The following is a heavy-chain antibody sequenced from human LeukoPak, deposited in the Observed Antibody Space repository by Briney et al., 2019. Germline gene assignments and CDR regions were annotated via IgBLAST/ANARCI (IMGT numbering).Heavy chain of an antibody. V-gene: IGHV3-33*01. J-gene: IGHJ4*02. Sequence: GGSLRLSCAASGFSFSDHGMHWVRQAPGKGLEWVAVIWYDGSKKYFADSVKGRFTISRDNSKNTLYLQMNSLRAEDTAVYYCARDYCSTTSCLDYWGQGTLVTVSS. CDR3: ARDYCSTTSCLDY. CDR1: GFSFSDHG. D-gene: IGHD2-2*01. CDR2: IWYDGSKK.